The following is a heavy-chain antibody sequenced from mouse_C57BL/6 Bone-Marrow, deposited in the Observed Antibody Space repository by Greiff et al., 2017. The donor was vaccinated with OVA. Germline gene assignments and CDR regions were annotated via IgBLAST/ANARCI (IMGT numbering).Heavy chain of an antibody. Sequence: VQLQQPGAELVKPGASVKMSCKASGYTFTSYGISWVKQRTGQGLEWIGEIYPRSGNTYYNEKFKGKATLTADKSSSTAYMELRSLTSEDSAVYFCANPIYYYGSSSYFDYWGQGTTLTVSS. CDR3: ANPIYYYGSSSYFDY. D-gene: IGHD1-1*01. J-gene: IGHJ2*01. CDR2: IYPRSGNT. V-gene: IGHV1-81*01. CDR1: GYTFTSYG.